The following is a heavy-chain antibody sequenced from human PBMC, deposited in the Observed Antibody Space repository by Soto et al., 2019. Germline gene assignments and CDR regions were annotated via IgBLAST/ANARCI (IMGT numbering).Heavy chain of an antibody. D-gene: IGHD3-10*01. CDR3: ARRALTHAFVDY. V-gene: IGHV4-59*12. J-gene: IGHJ4*02. CDR2: IYYDGTA. Sequence: PSETLSLTCTVSGGSFSPNYWSWIRQPPGKGLEWVGYIYYDGTARHNPSLKSRFTISLETSRSQFSLRLSSVSAEDTAVYFCARRALTHAFVDYWGQGTLVTVSS. CDR1: GGSFSPNY.